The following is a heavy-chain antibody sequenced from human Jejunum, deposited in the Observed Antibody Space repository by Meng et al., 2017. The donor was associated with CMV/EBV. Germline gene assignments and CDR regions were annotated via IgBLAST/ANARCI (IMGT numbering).Heavy chain of an antibody. CDR1: GFTFSNYG. CDR3: AKDVGY. V-gene: IGHV3-30*02. J-gene: IGHJ4*02. D-gene: IGHD1-26*01. Sequence: QVELVGFGGGVVRLWESRRPSCAASGFTFSNYGIHWVRQAPGKGLEWVAFIEHDGSNKYYADSVKGRFTISRDNSKNTLYLQMNSLRVEDTAVYYCAKDVGYWGQGTLVTVSS. CDR2: IEHDGSNK.